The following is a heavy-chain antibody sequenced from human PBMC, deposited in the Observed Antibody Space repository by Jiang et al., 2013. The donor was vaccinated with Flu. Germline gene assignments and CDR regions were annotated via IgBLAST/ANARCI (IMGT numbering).Heavy chain of an antibody. CDR2: ISPYTGNT. J-gene: IGHJ3*01. CDR3: VSTYGNSGHAFDV. D-gene: IGHD5-12*01. V-gene: IGHV1-18*01. CDR1: GYMFNSYG. Sequence: YGAEVKKPGASVKVSCKASGYMFNSYGISWVRQVPGHGLEWMGWISPYTGNTDYARNVQGRVTMTTDTSTNTAYMDLRSLRSDDTAVYYCVSTYGNSGHAFDVWGQGTMVTISS.